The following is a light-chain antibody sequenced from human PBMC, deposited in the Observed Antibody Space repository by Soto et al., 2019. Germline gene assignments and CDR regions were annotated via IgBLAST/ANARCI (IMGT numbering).Light chain of an antibody. Sequence: SVLTPSPATLSLSPGERSTLSCRASQSVSSYLAWYQQKPGQAPRLLIYGASSRATGIPDRFSGSGSGTDFTLTISRLEPEDFAVYYCQQYGTIFGQGTRLEIK. CDR2: GAS. CDR3: QQYGTI. J-gene: IGKJ5*01. CDR1: QSVSSY. V-gene: IGKV3-20*01.